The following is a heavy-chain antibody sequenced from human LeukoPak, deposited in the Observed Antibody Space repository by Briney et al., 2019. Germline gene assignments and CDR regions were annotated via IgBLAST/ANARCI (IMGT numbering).Heavy chain of an antibody. J-gene: IGHJ4*02. CDR1: GASISNYY. CDR3: ARLGSYNDC. Sequence: SETLSLTCTVSGASISNYYWSWIRQTPEKGLEWMGHIHSSGGSSYYPSLKSRLTLSIDTSRNQLSLKLPSVTAADRAVYFCARLGSYNDCWGQGALVTASS. CDR2: IHSSGGS. V-gene: IGHV4-4*09. D-gene: IGHD1-26*01.